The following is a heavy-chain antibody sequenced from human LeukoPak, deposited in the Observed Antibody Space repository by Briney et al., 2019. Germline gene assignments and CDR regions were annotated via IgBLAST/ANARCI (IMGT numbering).Heavy chain of an antibody. J-gene: IGHJ4*02. V-gene: IGHV3-74*01. CDR1: GFTFSSYW. Sequence: PGGSLRLSCAASGFTFSSYWMHRVRQAPGEGLVWVSRINTDGSSTSYADSVKGRFTISRDNAKNTLYLQMDSLRAEDTAVYYCASRSIAAAGGGYWGQGTLVTVSS. CDR2: INTDGSST. D-gene: IGHD6-13*01. CDR3: ASRSIAAAGGGY.